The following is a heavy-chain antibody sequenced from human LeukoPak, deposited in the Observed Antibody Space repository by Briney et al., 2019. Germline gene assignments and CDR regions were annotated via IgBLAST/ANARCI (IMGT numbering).Heavy chain of an antibody. CDR2: INPSSGDT. CDR3: ARVEGTAGTLDD. Sequence: SVKVSCKASGYTFTGYFMHWVRQAPGQGLECMGWINPSSGDTNYAQKFQGRVTVTRDTSISTAYMELSRLRSDDTAVYYRARVEGTAGTLDDWGQGTLVTVSS. J-gene: IGHJ4*02. V-gene: IGHV1-2*02. CDR1: GYTFTGYF. D-gene: IGHD2-21*02.